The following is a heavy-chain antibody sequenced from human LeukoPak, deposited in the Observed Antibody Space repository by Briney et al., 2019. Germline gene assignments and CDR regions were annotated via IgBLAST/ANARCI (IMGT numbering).Heavy chain of an antibody. V-gene: IGHV5-51*01. D-gene: IGHD6-13*01. CDR2: IYPGDSDT. CDR3: ARLYARIAAAGSLDY. Sequence: GESLKISCKGSGYSFTSYWIGWVRQMPGKGLEWMGNIYPGDSDTRYSPSFQGQVTISADKSISTAYLQWSSLKASDTAMYYCARLYARIAAAGSLDYWGQGTLVTVSS. J-gene: IGHJ4*02. CDR1: GYSFTSYW.